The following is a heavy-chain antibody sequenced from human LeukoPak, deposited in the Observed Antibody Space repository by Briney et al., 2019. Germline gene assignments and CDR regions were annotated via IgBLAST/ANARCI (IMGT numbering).Heavy chain of an antibody. J-gene: IGHJ6*02. CDR3: ARGRNLTYYYYGMDV. V-gene: IGHV4-39*07. D-gene: IGHD4-4*01. Sequence: SETLSLTCTVSGGSISSGGYYWSWIRQPPGKGLEWIGEINHSGSTNYNPSLKSRVTISVDTSKNQFSLKLSSVTAADTAVYYCARGRNLTYYYYGMDVWGQGTTVTVSS. CDR1: GGSISSGGYY. CDR2: INHSGST.